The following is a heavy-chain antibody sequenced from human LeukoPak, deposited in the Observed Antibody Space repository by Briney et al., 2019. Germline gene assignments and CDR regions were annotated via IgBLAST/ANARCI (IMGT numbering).Heavy chain of an antibody. CDR3: AKDPRITIFGVVPPDIWFDP. Sequence: GRSLRLSCAASGFTFSSYGMHWVRQAPGKGLEWVAVISYDGSNKYYADSVKGRFTISRDNSKNTLYLQMNSLRAEDTAVYYCAKDPRITIFGVVPPDIWFDPWGQGTLVTVSS. J-gene: IGHJ5*02. CDR1: GFTFSSYG. CDR2: ISYDGSNK. D-gene: IGHD3-3*01. V-gene: IGHV3-30*18.